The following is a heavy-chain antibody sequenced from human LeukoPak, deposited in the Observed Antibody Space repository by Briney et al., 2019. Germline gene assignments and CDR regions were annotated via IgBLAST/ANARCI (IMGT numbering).Heavy chain of an antibody. Sequence: WIRQPPGKGLEWIGCIYYGGSTYYNPSLKSRVTISVDTSKNQFSLKLSSVTAADTAVYYCARSYYYDSSAYYPWGQGTLVTVSS. V-gene: IGHV4-39*01. CDR2: IYYGGST. D-gene: IGHD3-22*01. CDR3: ARSYYYDSSAYYP. J-gene: IGHJ5*02.